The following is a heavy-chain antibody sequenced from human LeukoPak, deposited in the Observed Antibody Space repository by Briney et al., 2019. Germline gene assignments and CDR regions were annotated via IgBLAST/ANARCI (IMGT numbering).Heavy chain of an antibody. D-gene: IGHD2-21*02. Sequence: GDSLKISCKGSGHTFSISWIGWVRQKPGEGLEWMGIIYVGDSDTRYNPSFQGQVTISADRSTSTAYLQWSSLKSSDTAIYYCARCGHYDAYRVWGPGTLVSVSS. J-gene: IGHJ3*01. CDR3: ARCGHYDAYRV. V-gene: IGHV5-51*01. CDR1: GHTFSISW. CDR2: IYVGDSDT.